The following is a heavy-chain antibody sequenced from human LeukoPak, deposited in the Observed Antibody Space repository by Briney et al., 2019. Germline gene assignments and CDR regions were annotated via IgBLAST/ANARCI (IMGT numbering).Heavy chain of an antibody. J-gene: IGHJ4*02. CDR1: GGSVSDYY. CDR2: IYHTGST. CDR3: ASRKLGNDY. Sequence: SETLSLTCTLSGGSVSDYYWSWIRQSPGKGLEWIGYIYHTGSTSYSPSLKSRVTISADTSQNQFSLKLSSVTAADTAVYYCASRKLGNDYWGQGTLVTVSS. V-gene: IGHV4-59*02. D-gene: IGHD7-27*01.